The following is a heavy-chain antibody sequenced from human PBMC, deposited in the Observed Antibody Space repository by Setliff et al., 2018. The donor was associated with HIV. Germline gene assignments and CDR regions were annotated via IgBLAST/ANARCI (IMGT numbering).Heavy chain of an antibody. V-gene: IGHV4-39*01. Sequence: PSETLSLTCVVSGGSISSTTSYWGWIRQPPGKGLEYIGSFYYSGSTYYNPSLKSRVTISVDTSKNQISLRLSSVTAADTAVYYCARITGDSGHPRFFDYWGQGTLVTVSS. J-gene: IGHJ4*02. CDR2: FYYSGST. CDR3: ARITGDSGHPRFFDY. D-gene: IGHD1-26*01. CDR1: GGSISSTTSY.